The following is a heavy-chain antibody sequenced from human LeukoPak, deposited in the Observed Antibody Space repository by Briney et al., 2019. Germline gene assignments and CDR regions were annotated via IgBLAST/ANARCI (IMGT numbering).Heavy chain of an antibody. J-gene: IGHJ4*02. V-gene: IGHV3-21*01. D-gene: IGHD1-26*01. CDR2: ISSSSSYI. CDR1: GFTFSSYS. CDR3: ARDLIVGATSFDY. Sequence: GGSLRLSCAASGFTFSSYSMNWVRQDPGKGLEWVSSISSSSSYIYYADSVKGRFTISRDNAKNSLYLQMNSLRAEDTAVYYCARDLIVGATSFDYWGQGTLVTVSS.